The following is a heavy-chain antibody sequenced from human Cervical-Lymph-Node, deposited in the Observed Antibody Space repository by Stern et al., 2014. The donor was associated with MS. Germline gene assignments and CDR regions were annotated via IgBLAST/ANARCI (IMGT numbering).Heavy chain of an antibody. D-gene: IGHD3-16*02. J-gene: IGHJ4*02. CDR2: ISAYNGNT. V-gene: IGHV1-18*01. CDR3: ARAKISFSGTSPLDF. CDR1: GYTFTSYG. Sequence: QVQLVESGAEVKKPGASVKVSCQASGYTFTSYGITWVRQAPGQGLEWMGRISAYNGNTNYAQNLQGRVTMTTDTSTSTAYMELRSLRSDDTAVYYCARAKISFSGTSPLDFWGQGTLVTVSS.